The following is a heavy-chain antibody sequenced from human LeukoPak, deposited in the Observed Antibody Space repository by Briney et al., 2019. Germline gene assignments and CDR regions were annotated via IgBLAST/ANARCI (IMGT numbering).Heavy chain of an antibody. Sequence: ASVKVSCKASGYTFTSYDINWVRQAPGQGLEWMGWINPNSGNTGYAQKFQGRVTMTRNTSISTAYMELSSLRSEDTAVYYCAREYYDILTGYYRDWYYYYGMDVWGQGTTVTVSS. J-gene: IGHJ6*02. CDR3: AREYYDILTGYYRDWYYYYGMDV. CDR1: GYTFTSYD. CDR2: INPNSGNT. V-gene: IGHV1-8*01. D-gene: IGHD3-9*01.